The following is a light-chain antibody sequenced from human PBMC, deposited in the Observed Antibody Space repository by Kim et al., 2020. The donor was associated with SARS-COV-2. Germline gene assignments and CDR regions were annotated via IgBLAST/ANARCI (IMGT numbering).Light chain of an antibody. J-gene: IGLJ3*02. CDR2: RNN. Sequence: QSVLTQPSSASGTPGQSVTISCSGSRTNIGTNYVFWYQQLPGAAPRLLIYRNNQRPSGVPDRFSVSKSGTSASLAISGLRSEDEADYYCSSWDDGLSGGVFGGGTQLTVL. V-gene: IGLV1-47*01. CDR3: SSWDDGLSGGV. CDR1: RTNIGTNY.